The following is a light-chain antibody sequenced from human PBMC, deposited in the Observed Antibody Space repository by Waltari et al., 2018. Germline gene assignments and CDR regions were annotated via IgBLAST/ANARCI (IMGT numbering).Light chain of an antibody. V-gene: IGKV3-15*01. CDR1: QSVTTS. Sequence: EIVMTQSPATVSVSPGERATLSCRASQSVTTSLAWFQQRPGQPPRVLIYGASTRAAGIPARFSGSGSGTEFTLIISSLQSEDFAVYYCQQYEDWPPITFGGGTKVEIK. J-gene: IGKJ4*01. CDR3: QQYEDWPPIT. CDR2: GAS.